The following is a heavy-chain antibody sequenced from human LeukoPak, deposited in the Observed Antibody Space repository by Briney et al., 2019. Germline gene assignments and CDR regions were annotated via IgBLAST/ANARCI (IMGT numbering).Heavy chain of an antibody. CDR1: GGSISSSNW. D-gene: IGHD5-18*01. CDR2: IYHSGST. CDR3: ARSILDTAMVLFDY. Sequence: SETLSLTCTVSGGSISSSNWWSWVRQPPGKGLEWIGEIYHSGSTNYNPSLKSRVTISVDKSKNQFSLKLSSVTAADTAVYYCARSILDTAMVLFDYWGQGTLVTVSS. V-gene: IGHV4-4*02. J-gene: IGHJ4*02.